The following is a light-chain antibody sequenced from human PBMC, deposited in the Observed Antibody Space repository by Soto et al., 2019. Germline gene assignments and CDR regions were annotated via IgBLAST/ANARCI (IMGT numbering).Light chain of an antibody. J-gene: IGLJ2*01. Sequence: QSVLTQPPSASGTPGQRVTISCSGSSSNIGTNSVNWYQQLPGTAPKVLIYNTNERPSGVPDRFSGSKSGTSASLAITRLQSEDEADYYCSSHAGNNTGLFGGGTKLTVL. CDR3: SSHAGNNTGL. V-gene: IGLV1-44*01. CDR2: NTN. CDR1: SSNIGTNS.